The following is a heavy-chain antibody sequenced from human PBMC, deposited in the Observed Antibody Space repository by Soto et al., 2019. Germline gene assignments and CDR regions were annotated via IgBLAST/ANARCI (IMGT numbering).Heavy chain of an antibody. J-gene: IGHJ4*02. D-gene: IGHD1-26*01. CDR2: INSISTTI. Sequence: GGSLRLSCDASGFSFSSYSMNWVRQAPVKGLERISYINSISTTIYYVDSVKGRFTISRDNARNSLYLQMYSLRADDTAVYYCASRPPGTNYLGVLDFWGQGTLVTVSS. V-gene: IGHV3-48*04. CDR1: GFSFSSYS. CDR3: ASRPPGTNYLGVLDF.